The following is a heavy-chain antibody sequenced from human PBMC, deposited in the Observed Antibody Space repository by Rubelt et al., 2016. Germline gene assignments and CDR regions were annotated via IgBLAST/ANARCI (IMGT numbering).Heavy chain of an antibody. CDR2: INSDGSRT. CDR1: GFTFSSYW. CDR3: AKDWRGLDV. V-gene: IGHV3-74*01. Sequence: EVQVVESGGGLVQPGGSLRLSCVVSGFTFSSYWMHWVRQVPGKGLVWVSRINSDGSRTNYADSVRGRFTISRDNSKDTLYLQMNSLRAEDTAVYYCAKDWRGLDVWGQGTTVTVSS. J-gene: IGHJ6*02.